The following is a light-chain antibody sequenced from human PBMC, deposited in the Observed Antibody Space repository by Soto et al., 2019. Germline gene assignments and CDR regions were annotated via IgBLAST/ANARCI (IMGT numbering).Light chain of an antibody. Sequence: IVLTQSPATLSLSPGVRATLSCRASQSVSSYLAWYQQKPGQAPRLLIYDASNGATGIPARFSGSESGTDFTLTIRRLEPEDFAVYYCQQCRNWPPPMYTFGQGTKLEIK. V-gene: IGKV3-11*01. CDR1: QSVSSY. J-gene: IGKJ2*01. CDR3: QQCRNWPPPMYT. CDR2: DAS.